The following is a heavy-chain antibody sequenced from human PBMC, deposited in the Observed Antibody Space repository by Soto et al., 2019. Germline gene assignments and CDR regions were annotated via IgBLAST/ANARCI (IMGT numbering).Heavy chain of an antibody. D-gene: IGHD6-19*01. CDR2: IYYTGRT. V-gene: IGHV4-39*01. CDR1: GGSISGSSYY. J-gene: IGHJ4*02. Sequence: QLQLQESGPGLVKPSETLSLTCTVSGGSISGSSYYWDCIRQPPAKGLEWIGAIYYTGRTYYKTSFKCRFTLSVDTSKNQFSLKLNSVSAADMAVYYCASGGEGSIAVAGWGQGTLVTVSS. CDR3: ASGGEGSIAVAG.